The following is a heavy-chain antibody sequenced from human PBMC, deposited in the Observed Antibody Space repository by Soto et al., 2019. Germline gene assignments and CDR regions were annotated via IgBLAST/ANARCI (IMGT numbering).Heavy chain of an antibody. CDR3: ARGQGYDFWSGLNWFDP. CDR1: GGSISSGGYS. D-gene: IGHD3-3*01. CDR2: IYHSGST. J-gene: IGHJ5*02. V-gene: IGHV4-30-2*01. Sequence: TLSLTCAVSGGSISSGGYSWSWIRQPPGKGLEWIGYIYHSGSTYYNPSLKSRVTISVDRSKNQFSLKLSSVTAADTAVYYCARGQGYDFWSGLNWFDPWGQGTLVTVSA.